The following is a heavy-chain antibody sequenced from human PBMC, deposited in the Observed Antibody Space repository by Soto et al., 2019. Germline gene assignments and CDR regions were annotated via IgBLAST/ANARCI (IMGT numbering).Heavy chain of an antibody. CDR3: VRGVRLHFDL. V-gene: IGHV3-23*01. Sequence: SGGSLRLSCGVSGFTFSTYAMSWVRQAPGKGLEWVSAISGSGNKTFYADSVKGRFIISRDNSKNTLHLHMSSLRVEDTAVYYCVRGVRLHFDLWGQGTLVTVSS. CDR2: ISGSGNKT. CDR1: GFTFSTYA. J-gene: IGHJ4*02.